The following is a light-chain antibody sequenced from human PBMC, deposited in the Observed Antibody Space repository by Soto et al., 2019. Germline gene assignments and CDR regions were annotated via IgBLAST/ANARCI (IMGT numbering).Light chain of an antibody. CDR2: DAS. Sequence: DIQMTQSPSTLSASVGDRVTITCRASQSIGTWLAWYQQKPGKAPKFLIYDASTLESEVPSKFSGSGSGTEFTLTISSLQPDDFATYYCQQYHSYPWTFGQGTKVDI. CDR3: QQYHSYPWT. J-gene: IGKJ1*01. V-gene: IGKV1-5*01. CDR1: QSIGTW.